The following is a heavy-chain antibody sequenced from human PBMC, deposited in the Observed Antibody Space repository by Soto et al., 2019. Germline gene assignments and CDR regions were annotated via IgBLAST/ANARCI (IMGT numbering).Heavy chain of an antibody. V-gene: IGHV3-13*04. D-gene: IGHD6-13*01. J-gene: IGHJ6*02. CDR3: ARFSAAAGRRSRYYYYGMDV. CDR2: IGTAGDT. Sequence: PGGSLRLSCAASGFTFISYDMHWVRQATGKGLEWVSAIGTAGDTYYPGSVKGRFTISRENAKNSLYLQMNSLRAGDTAVYYCARFSAAAGRRSRYYYYGMDVWGQGTTVTVSS. CDR1: GFTFISYD.